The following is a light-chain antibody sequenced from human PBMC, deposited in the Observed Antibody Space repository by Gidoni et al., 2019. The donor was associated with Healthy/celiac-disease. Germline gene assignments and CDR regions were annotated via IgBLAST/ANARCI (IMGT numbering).Light chain of an antibody. CDR1: SSDVGGYNY. V-gene: IGLV2-11*01. CDR3: CSYAGSYTLV. CDR2: DVS. J-gene: IGLJ2*01. Sequence: QSALTQPRPVSGSPGQSVTISCTGTSSDVGGYNYVSWYQQPPGKAPKLMFYDVSKRPSGVPDRFSGSKSGNTASLTISGLQAEDEADYYCCSYAGSYTLVFGGGTKLTVL.